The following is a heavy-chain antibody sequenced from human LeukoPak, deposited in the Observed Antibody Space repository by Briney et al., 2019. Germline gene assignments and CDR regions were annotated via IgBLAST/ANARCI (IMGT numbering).Heavy chain of an antibody. V-gene: IGHV3-74*01. J-gene: IGHJ5*02. CDR1: GFTFSSYG. CDR3: IRDFRSADL. CDR2: IYVDGRTT. Sequence: AGGSLRLSCAASGFTFSSYGMHWVRQPPGKGLVWVSRIYVDGRTTSYADSVKGRFTISRDNAKNTVYLEMNSLGVEDTATYYCIRDFRSADLWGQGTLVTVTS.